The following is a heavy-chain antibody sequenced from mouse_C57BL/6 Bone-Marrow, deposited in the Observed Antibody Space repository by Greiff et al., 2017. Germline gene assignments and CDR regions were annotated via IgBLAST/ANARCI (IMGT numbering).Heavy chain of an antibody. CDR3: ARSYSNYSAMDY. CDR1: GYTFTTYP. D-gene: IGHD2-5*01. V-gene: IGHV1-47*01. CDR2: FHPYNDDT. J-gene: IGHJ4*01. Sequence: VKLVESGAELVKPGASVKMSCKASGYTFTTYPIEWMKQNHGKSLEWIGNFHPYNDDTKYNEKFKGKATLTVEKSSSTVYLELSRLTSDDSAVYYCARSYSNYSAMDYWGQGTSVTVSS.